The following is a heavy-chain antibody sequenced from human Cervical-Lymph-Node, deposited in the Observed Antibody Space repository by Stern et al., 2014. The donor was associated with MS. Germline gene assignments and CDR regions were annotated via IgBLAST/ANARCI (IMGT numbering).Heavy chain of an antibody. CDR1: GFTFRNYA. CDR3: ARGSR. J-gene: IGHJ4*02. V-gene: IGHV3-64*01. Sequence: EDQPVESGGGLVQPGGSLRLSCVGSGFTFRNYAMHWVRQAPGKGLEYVSAITSDGGSTYYAKFVKGRFTISRDNAKNTLYLQMGRLRGDDMAVYYCARGSRWGQGTLVTVSS. CDR2: ITSDGGST.